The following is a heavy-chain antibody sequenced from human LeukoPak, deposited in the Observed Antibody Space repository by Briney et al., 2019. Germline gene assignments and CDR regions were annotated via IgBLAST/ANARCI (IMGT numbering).Heavy chain of an antibody. CDR1: GGSINGYF. CDR2: VYTSGGT. Sequence: PSETLSLTCTVSGGSINGYFWTWIRQPAGKGLEWIGRVYTSGGTIFNPSLKSRVTMSVDMSKNQFSLKLTSMTAADTAVYYCARRYGENTIFGVVLNDAVDIWGQGTMVTVSS. CDR3: ARRYGENTIFGVVLNDAVDI. J-gene: IGHJ3*02. V-gene: IGHV4-4*07. D-gene: IGHD3-3*01.